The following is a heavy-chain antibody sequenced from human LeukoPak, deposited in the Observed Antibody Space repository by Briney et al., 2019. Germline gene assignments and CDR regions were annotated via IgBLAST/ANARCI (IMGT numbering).Heavy chain of an antibody. CDR3: ARYRDIYSSGWLYAFDI. V-gene: IGHV3-9*01. CDR2: ISWNSGSI. D-gene: IGHD6-19*01. J-gene: IGHJ3*02. Sequence: GGSLRLSCAASGFTFDDYAMHWVRQAPGKGLEWVSGISWNSGSIGYADSVKGRFTISRDNAKNSLYLQMNSLRAEDTAVYYCARYRDIYSSGWLYAFDIWGQGTMVTVSS. CDR1: GFTFDDYA.